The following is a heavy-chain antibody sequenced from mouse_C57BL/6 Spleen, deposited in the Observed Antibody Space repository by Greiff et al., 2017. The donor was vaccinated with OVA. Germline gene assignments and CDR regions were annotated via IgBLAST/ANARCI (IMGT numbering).Heavy chain of an antibody. CDR3: ARRDYDGGAWFAY. CDR1: GYAFSSYW. CDR2: IYPGDGDT. D-gene: IGHD2-4*01. J-gene: IGHJ3*01. V-gene: IGHV1-80*01. Sequence: QVQLKQSGAELVKPGASVKISCKASGYAFSSYWMNWVKQRPGKGLEWIGQIYPGDGDTNYNGKFKGKATLTADKSSSTAYMQLSSLTSEDSAVYFGARRDYDGGAWFAYWGQGTLVTVSA.